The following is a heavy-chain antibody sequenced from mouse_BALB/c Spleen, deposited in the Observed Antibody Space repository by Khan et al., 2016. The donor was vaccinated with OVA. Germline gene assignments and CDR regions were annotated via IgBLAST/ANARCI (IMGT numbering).Heavy chain of an antibody. CDR3: ARRDYFGSSSVAY. Sequence: VQLQQSGPELVKPGASVKMSCKASGYTFTSYVMHWVKQKPGQGLEWIGYINPYNDGTKYNEKFKGKATLTSDKSSSTAYLELSSLTSEASAVFYGARRDYFGSSSVAYWGQGTLVTVSA. CDR1: GYTFTSYV. V-gene: IGHV1S136*01. J-gene: IGHJ3*01. D-gene: IGHD1-1*01. CDR2: INPYNDGT.